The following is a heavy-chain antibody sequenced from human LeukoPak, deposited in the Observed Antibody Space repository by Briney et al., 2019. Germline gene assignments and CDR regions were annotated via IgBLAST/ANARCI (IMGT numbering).Heavy chain of an antibody. Sequence: GGSLRLSCAASGFTFISYRMHWVRQAPGKGLEWVSSIYTSSSYIYYADSVKGRFTISRDNAKNSLFLQMNSLRAEDTAVYYCAIVECGGDCYSSFDYWGQGTLVTVSS. V-gene: IGHV3-21*01. D-gene: IGHD2-21*02. CDR3: AIVECGGDCYSSFDY. CDR2: IYTSSSYI. CDR1: GFTFISYR. J-gene: IGHJ4*02.